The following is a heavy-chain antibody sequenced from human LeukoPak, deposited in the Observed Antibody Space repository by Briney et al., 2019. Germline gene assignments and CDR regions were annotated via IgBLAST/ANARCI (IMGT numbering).Heavy chain of an antibody. V-gene: IGHV3-30*18. CDR3: AKARGRWLQLDDAFDI. CDR1: GFTFSSYG. J-gene: IGHJ3*02. Sequence: GRSLRLSCAASGFTFSSYGMHWVRQAPGKGLEWVAVISYDGSNKYYADSVKGRFTISRDNSKNTLYLQMNSLRAEDTALYYCAKARGRWLQLDDAFDIWGQRTMVTVSS. CDR2: ISYDGSNK. D-gene: IGHD5-24*01.